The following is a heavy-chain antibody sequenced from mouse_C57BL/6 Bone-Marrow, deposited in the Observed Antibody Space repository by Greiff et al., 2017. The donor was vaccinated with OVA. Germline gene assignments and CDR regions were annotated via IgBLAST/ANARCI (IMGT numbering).Heavy chain of an antibody. V-gene: IGHV1-50*01. CDR3: ARRRGTVVATNDY. J-gene: IGHJ2*01. CDR2: IDPSDSYT. D-gene: IGHD1-1*01. CDR1: GYTFTSYW. Sequence: VQLQQPGAELVKPGASVKLSCKASGYTFTSYWMQWVKQRPGQGLEWIGEIDPSDSYTNYNQKFKGKATLTVDTSSSTAYMQLSSLTSEDSAVYYCARRRGTVVATNDYWGQGTTLTVSS.